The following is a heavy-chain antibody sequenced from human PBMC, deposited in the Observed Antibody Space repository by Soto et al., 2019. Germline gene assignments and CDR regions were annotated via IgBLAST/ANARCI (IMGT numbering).Heavy chain of an antibody. CDR2: MNPGSGKT. J-gene: IGHJ5*02. CDR3: ARMASFGTLNWFDP. Sequence: QVQLVQSGSEVKEPGASVRVSCKASGYTFINYDISWVRQATGQGLEWMGWMNPGSGKTGYANKFQGRATMTRDPYTSTAHLELSSLTSEDTAVYYCARMASFGTLNWFDPWGQGTLLTVSS. CDR1: GYTFINYD. V-gene: IGHV1-8*02. D-gene: IGHD3-16*01.